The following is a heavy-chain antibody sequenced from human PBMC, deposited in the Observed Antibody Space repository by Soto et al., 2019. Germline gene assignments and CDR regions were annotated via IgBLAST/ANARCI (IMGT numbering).Heavy chain of an antibody. CDR2: INHSGST. V-gene: IGHV4-34*01. CDR1: GGSFSGYY. J-gene: IGHJ4*02. Sequence: SETLSLTCAVYGGSFSGYYWSWIRQPPGKGLEWIGEINHSGSTNYNPSLKSRVTISVDTSKNQFSLKLSSVTAADTAVYYCARASKGYSDILTGYYTDYFDYWGQGTLVTVSS. CDR3: ARASKGYSDILTGYYTDYFDY. D-gene: IGHD3-9*01.